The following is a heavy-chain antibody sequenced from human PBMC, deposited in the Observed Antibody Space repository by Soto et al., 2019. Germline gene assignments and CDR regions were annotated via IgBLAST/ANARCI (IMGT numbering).Heavy chain of an antibody. V-gene: IGHV4-31*03. J-gene: IGHJ4*02. CDR2: IYYSGST. CDR3: ARERYPYGDYVR. D-gene: IGHD4-17*01. Sequence: QVQLQESGPGLVKPSQTLSLTCTVSGGSISSGGYYWSWIRQHPGKGLEWIGYIYYSGSTYYNPSLKSRVIIXVXLSKNQFSLKLSSVTAADTAVYYCARERYPYGDYVRWGQGTLVTVSS. CDR1: GGSISSGGYY.